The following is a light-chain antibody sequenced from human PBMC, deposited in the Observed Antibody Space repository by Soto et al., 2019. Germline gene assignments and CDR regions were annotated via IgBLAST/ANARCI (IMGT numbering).Light chain of an antibody. CDR3: MQALQPPWT. V-gene: IGKV2-28*01. CDR2: LGS. CDR1: QSLLHSNGYNY. Sequence: DVVMTQSPLSLPVTPGEPASISCRSSQSLLHSNGYNYLDWYLQKPGQSPQLLIYLGSNRATGVPKRFSGGGSGADITLKISREEAEDVGVYYCMQALQPPWTFGQGTKVEIK. J-gene: IGKJ1*01.